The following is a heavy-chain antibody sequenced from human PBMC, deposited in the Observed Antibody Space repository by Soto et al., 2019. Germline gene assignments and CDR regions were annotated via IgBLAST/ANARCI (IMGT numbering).Heavy chain of an antibody. CDR3: ARSPLTYDYVRQTWSEVGDSFDI. V-gene: IGHV4-61*01. D-gene: IGHD3-16*01. Sequence: SETLSLTCTVSGGSVNNDNYYWSWIRQPPGKGLEWIGELIHGGSTTYNPSLKSRVTFSLDTSKSQFSLHLLSVTAADTAVYYCARSPLTYDYVRQTWSEVGDSFDIWGRGTWVTVSS. CDR2: LIHGGST. CDR1: GGSVNNDNYY. J-gene: IGHJ3*02.